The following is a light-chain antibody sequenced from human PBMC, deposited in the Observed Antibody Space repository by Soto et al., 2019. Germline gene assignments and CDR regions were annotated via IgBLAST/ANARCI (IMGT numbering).Light chain of an antibody. V-gene: IGLV2-8*01. J-gene: IGLJ1*01. CDR1: SSDVGGYNY. CDR2: EVN. Sequence: QSVLTQPPSASGSPGQSVAISCTGTSSDVGGYNYVSWYQQHPGKAPKLMIYEVNKRPSGVPDRFSGSKSGNTASLTVSGLQAEAEADYSCSSYAGSSNVFGTGTKVTVL. CDR3: SSYAGSSNV.